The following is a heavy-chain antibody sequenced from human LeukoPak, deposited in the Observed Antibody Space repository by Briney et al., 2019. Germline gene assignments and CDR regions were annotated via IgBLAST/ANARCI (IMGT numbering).Heavy chain of an antibody. CDR1: GFTVSGNY. D-gene: IGHD6-25*01. V-gene: IGHV3-53*01. Sequence: PGGSLRLSCAASGFTVSGNYMSWVRQAPGKGLEWVSVIYTAGSTYNADSVKGRFTIPRDKSKNTLYLQMNTLRAEDTAVYFCAGGNTWPGLSYWGQGTLPTVSS. J-gene: IGHJ4*02. CDR2: IYTAGST. CDR3: AGGNTWPGLSY.